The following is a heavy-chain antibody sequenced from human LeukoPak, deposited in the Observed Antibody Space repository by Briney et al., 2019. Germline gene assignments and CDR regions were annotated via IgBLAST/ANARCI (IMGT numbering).Heavy chain of an antibody. J-gene: IGHJ4*02. CDR3: AAVYFYGSGRHFDY. CDR2: IYTSGST. D-gene: IGHD3-10*01. V-gene: IGHV4-4*07. Sequence: NPSETLSLTCTVSGGSISSYHWSWIRQPAGKGLEWIGRIYTSGSTNSNPSLKSRVTMSVDTSKNQFSLNLRSVTAADAAVYYSAAVYFYGSGRHFDYWGQGTLVTVSS. CDR1: GGSISSYH.